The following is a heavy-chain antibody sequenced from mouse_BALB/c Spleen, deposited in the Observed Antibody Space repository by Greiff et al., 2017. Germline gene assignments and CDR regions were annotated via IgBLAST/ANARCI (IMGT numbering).Heavy chain of an antibody. D-gene: IGHD2-13*01. CDR2: IRNKANGFTT. CDR3: ARDGDGFAG. Sequence: EVKLMESGGGLVQPGGSLRLSCATSGFTFTDYYMSWVRQPPGKALEWLGFIRNKANGFTTEYSASVKGRFTISKDNSQSILYLQMNTLRAEDSATYYCARDGDGFAGWGQGTLVTVSA. J-gene: IGHJ3*01. V-gene: IGHV7-3*02. CDR1: GFTFTDYY.